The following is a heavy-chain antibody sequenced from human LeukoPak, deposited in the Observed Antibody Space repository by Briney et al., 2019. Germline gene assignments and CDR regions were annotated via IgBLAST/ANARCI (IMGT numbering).Heavy chain of an antibody. J-gene: IGHJ4*02. V-gene: IGHV3-23*01. CDR1: GFIFRNYA. CDR3: TKGLYGSGSSPDS. CDR2: ISGSGDST. Sequence: GGSLRLSCVASGFIFRNYAMTWVRQAPGKGLEWVSAISGSGDSTSYADAVKGRLTISRDNAKNTVYLQMNSLRAEDTAVYYCTKGLYGSGSSPDSWGQGVMVTVSS. D-gene: IGHD3-10*01.